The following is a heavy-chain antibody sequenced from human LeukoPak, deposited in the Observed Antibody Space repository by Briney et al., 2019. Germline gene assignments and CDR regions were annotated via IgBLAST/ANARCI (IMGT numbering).Heavy chain of an antibody. Sequence: SETLSLTCAVYGGSFSGYYWGWIRQPPGKGLEWIGEINHSGSTNYNPSLKSRVTISVDTSKNQFSLKLSSVTAADTAVYYCARQGPGYGSGSYYYWGQGTLVTVSS. CDR1: GGSFSGYY. J-gene: IGHJ4*02. CDR2: INHSGST. V-gene: IGHV4-34*01. CDR3: ARQGPGYGSGSYYY. D-gene: IGHD3-10*01.